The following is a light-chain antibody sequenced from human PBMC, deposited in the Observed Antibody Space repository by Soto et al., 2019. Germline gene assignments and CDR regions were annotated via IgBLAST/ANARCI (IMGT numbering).Light chain of an antibody. CDR3: QSSDSSLSAL. CDR2: GNS. V-gene: IGLV1-40*01. J-gene: IGLJ3*02. Sequence: QSVLTQPPSVSGAPGQRVTISCTGSSSNIGAGYDVHWYQQLPGTAPKLLIYGNSNRPSGVPDRFSGSKSGTSAPLAITGLQAEDEADYCCQSSDSSLSALFGGGTKVTVL. CDR1: SSNIGAGYD.